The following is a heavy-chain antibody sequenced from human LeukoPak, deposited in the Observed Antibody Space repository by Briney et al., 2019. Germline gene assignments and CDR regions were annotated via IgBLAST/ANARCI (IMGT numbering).Heavy chain of an antibody. J-gene: IGHJ5*02. CDR1: GGSISSGSYY. V-gene: IGHV4-39*01. CDR3: ARQSSSWYTAYNWFDP. D-gene: IGHD6-13*01. CDR2: IYYSGST. Sequence: PSETLSLTCTVSGGSISSGSYYWGWIRQPPGKGLEWIGSIYYSGSTYYNPSLKSRVTISVDTSKNQFSLKLSSVTAADTAVYYCARQSSSWYTAYNWFDPWGQGTLVTVSS.